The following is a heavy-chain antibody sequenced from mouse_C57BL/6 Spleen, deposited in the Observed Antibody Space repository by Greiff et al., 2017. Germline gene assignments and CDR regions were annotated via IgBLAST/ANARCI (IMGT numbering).Heavy chain of an antibody. Sequence: VQLKQSGAELVKPGASVKLSCTASGFNIKDYYMHWVKQRTEQGLEWIGRIDPEDGETKYAQKFQGKATITADTSSNTAYLQLSSLTSEDTAVYYCARDGTGEDYWGQGTTLTVSS. CDR2: IDPEDGET. D-gene: IGHD4-1*01. J-gene: IGHJ2*01. V-gene: IGHV14-2*01. CDR3: ARDGTGEDY. CDR1: GFNIKDYY.